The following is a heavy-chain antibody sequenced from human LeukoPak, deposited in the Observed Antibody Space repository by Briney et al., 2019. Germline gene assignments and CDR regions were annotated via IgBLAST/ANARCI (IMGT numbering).Heavy chain of an antibody. CDR3: ARAVRPPYCSSTSCSYPYYYYYMDV. D-gene: IGHD2-2*01. J-gene: IGHJ6*03. CDR2: VYHSGST. Sequence: SETLSLTCTVSGGSISSSDYYWGWIRQSPGKGLEWIGSVYHSGSTYYIPSLKSRVTISVDTSKNQFSLKLSSVTAADTAVYYCARAVRPPYCSSTSCSYPYYYYYMDVWGKGTTVTVSS. V-gene: IGHV4-39*07. CDR1: GGSISSSDYY.